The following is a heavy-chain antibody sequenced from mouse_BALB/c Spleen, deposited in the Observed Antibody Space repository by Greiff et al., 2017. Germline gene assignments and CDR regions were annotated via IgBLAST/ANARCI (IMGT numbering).Heavy chain of an antibody. D-gene: IGHD1-1*01. V-gene: IGHV5-6-5*01. Sequence: EVQLQESGGGLVKPGGSLKLSCAASGFTFSSYAMSWVRQTPEKRLEWVASISSGGSTYYPDSVKGRFTISRDNARNILYLQMSSLRSEDTAMYYCARAYGSSSWFAYWGQGTLVTVSA. CDR2: ISSGGST. J-gene: IGHJ3*01. CDR3: ARAYGSSSWFAY. CDR1: GFTFSSYA.